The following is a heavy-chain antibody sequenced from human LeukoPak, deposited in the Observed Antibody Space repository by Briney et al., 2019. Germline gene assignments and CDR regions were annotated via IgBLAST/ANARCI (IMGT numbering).Heavy chain of an antibody. V-gene: IGHV3-11*05. J-gene: IGHJ4*02. D-gene: IGHD3-10*01. CDR3: ARGSMVRGPGDY. Sequence: GGSLRLSCAASGFTFSDYYMSWIRQAPGKGLEWVSYISSSSYTNYADSVKGRFTISRDNAKNSLYLQMNSLRAEDTAVYYCARGSMVRGPGDYWGQGTLVTVSS. CDR2: ISSSSYT. CDR1: GFTFSDYY.